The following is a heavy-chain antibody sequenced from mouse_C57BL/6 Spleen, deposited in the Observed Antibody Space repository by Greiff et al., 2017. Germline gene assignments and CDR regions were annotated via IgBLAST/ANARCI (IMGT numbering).Heavy chain of an antibody. CDR3: ARKTGYPYAMDY. CDR1: GYTFTSYW. CDR2: IDPSDSDT. V-gene: IGHV1-50*01. Sequence: VQLQQPGAELVKPGASVKLSCKASGYTFTSYWMQWVKQRPGQGLEWIGEIDPSDSDTNYNQKFKGKATLTVDTSSSTAYMQLSSLTSEDSAVYYCARKTGYPYAMDYWGQGTSVTVSS. D-gene: IGHD4-1*01. J-gene: IGHJ4*01.